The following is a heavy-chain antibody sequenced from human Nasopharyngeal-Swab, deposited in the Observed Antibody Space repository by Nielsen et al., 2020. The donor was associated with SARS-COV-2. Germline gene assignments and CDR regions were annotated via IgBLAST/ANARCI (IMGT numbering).Heavy chain of an antibody. CDR1: GGSFNGFY. J-gene: IGHJ6*02. D-gene: IGHD1-26*01. CDR3: ARAGRVGDAFTGLDV. Sequence: SETLSLTCSVSGGSFNGFYWNWIHQSPGKGLEWIGELNHNERTNYNPSLMSRVTLLIDTANNQVSLKLSDVTATDTAVYYCARAGRVGDAFTGLDVWGQGTTVTVSS. CDR2: LNHNERT. V-gene: IGHV4-34*01.